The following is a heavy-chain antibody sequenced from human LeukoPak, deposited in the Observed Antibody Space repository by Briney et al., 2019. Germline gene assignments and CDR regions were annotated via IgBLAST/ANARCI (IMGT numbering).Heavy chain of an antibody. D-gene: IGHD3-10*01. J-gene: IGHJ4*02. Sequence: GGSLRLSCAASGFTFSSHAMSWVRQAPGKGLEWVSAISDSGGSTYYADSVKGRFTISRDNSKNTLYLQMNSLRAEDTAVYYCAKDRSGLELDYWGQGTQVTVSS. CDR3: AKDRSGLELDY. CDR2: ISDSGGST. V-gene: IGHV3-23*01. CDR1: GFTFSSHA.